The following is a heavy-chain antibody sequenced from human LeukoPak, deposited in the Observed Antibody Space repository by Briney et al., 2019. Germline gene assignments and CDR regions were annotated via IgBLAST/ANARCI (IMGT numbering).Heavy chain of an antibody. CDR1: GLTFSSYS. Sequence: PGGSLRLTCAASGLTFSSYSMNWVRQAPGKGLEWVSSISSSSSYIYYADSVKGRFTISRDNAKNSLYLQMNSLRAEDTAVYYCARGLMGGYPRFDYWGQGTLVTVSS. J-gene: IGHJ4*02. V-gene: IGHV3-21*01. D-gene: IGHD3-22*01. CDR3: ARGLMGGYPRFDY. CDR2: ISSSSSYI.